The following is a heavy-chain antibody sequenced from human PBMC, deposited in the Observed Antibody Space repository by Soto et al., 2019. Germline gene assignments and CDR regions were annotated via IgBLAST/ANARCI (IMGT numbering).Heavy chain of an antibody. D-gene: IGHD2-15*01. CDR1: GFTFSSYA. CDR3: ARERGTLSELLDY. V-gene: IGHV3-64*01. CDR2: ISSNGGST. J-gene: IGHJ4*02. Sequence: GGSLRLSCAASGFTFSSYAMHWVRQAPGKGLEYVSAISSNGGSTYYANSVKGRFTISRDNSKNTLYLQMGSLRAEDMAVYYCARERGTLSELLDYWGRGTLVPVSS.